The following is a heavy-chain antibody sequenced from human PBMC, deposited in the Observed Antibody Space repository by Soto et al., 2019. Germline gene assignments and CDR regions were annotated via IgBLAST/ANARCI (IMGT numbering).Heavy chain of an antibody. CDR2: ISWNSGSI. CDR3: AKGASPEYYYDSSGYKEDY. Sequence: EVQLVESGGGLVQPGRSLRLSCAASGFTFDDYAMHWVRQAPGKGLEWVSGISWNSGSIGYADSVKGRFTISRDNAKNSMYLQMNSRRAEDTALYYCAKGASPEYYYDSSGYKEDYWGQGTLVTVSS. V-gene: IGHV3-9*01. CDR1: GFTFDDYA. D-gene: IGHD3-22*01. J-gene: IGHJ4*02.